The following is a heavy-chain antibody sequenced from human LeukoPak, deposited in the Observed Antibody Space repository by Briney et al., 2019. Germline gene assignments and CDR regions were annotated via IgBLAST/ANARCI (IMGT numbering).Heavy chain of an antibody. CDR2: IYSGGST. V-gene: IGHV3-53*01. CDR3: AREMAGACYYGMGV. D-gene: IGHD1-26*01. J-gene: IGHJ6*02. CDR1: GFTVSSNY. Sequence: GGSLRLSCAASGFTVSSNYMSWVRQAPGKGLEWVSVIYSGGSTYYADSVKGRFTISRDNSKNTLYLQMNSLRAEDTAVYYCAREMAGACYYGMGVWGQGTTVTVSS.